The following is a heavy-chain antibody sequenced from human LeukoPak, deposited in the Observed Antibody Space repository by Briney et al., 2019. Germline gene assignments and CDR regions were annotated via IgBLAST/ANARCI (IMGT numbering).Heavy chain of an antibody. V-gene: IGHV3-48*03. D-gene: IGHD6-6*01. Sequence: GWSLRLSCAASGFTFSSFEMNWVRQAPGKGLEWVSYISSSGSTMYYADSVKGRFTISRDNAKNSLYLQMNNLRAEDTAVYYCPLRGIAGRYAFHIWGQGTMVTVSS. CDR3: PLRGIAGRYAFHI. CDR1: GFTFSSFE. CDR2: ISSSGSTM. J-gene: IGHJ3*02.